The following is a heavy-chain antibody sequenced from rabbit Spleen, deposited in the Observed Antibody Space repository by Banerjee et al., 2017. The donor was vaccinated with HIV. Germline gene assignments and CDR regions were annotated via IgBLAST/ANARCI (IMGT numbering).Heavy chain of an antibody. D-gene: IGHD7-1*01. Sequence: QSLEESGGDLVKPGASLTLTCTDSGFSFTYIDYLCWVRQPPGKGPEWIACVSAGVSFTTYYATWAKGRFTISKTSSTTVTLQMTSLTAADTATYFCARDTGTSFSSYGMDLWGQGTLVTVS. CDR2: VSAGVSFTT. CDR3: ARDTGTSFSSYGMDL. V-gene: IGHV1S40*01. CDR1: GFSFTYIDY. J-gene: IGHJ6*01.